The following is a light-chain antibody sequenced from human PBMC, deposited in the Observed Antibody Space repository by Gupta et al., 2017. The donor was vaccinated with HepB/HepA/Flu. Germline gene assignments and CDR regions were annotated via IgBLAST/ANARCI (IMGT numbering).Light chain of an antibody. CDR2: GNS. J-gene: IGLJ3*02. Sequence: QSVMTQPPSVPGATGQTVTISCTGSSSNIGAGYDVHWYQQLPGTAHKLLIYGNSNRPSGVTDRFSGYKSGTSASLAITGLQAEDEADYYCQSYDSSLSVWVFGGGTKLTVL. CDR1: SSNIGAGYD. CDR3: QSYDSSLSVWV. V-gene: IGLV1-40*01.